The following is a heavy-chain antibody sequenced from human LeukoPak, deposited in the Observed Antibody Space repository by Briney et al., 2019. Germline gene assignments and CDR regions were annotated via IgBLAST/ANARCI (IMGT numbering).Heavy chain of an antibody. CDR1: GVSTSAFY. CDR2: VHSSGGT. J-gene: IGHJ3*02. Sequence: PSETLSLACDVSGVSTSAFYWTWIRQPAGKGLEWIGRVHSSGGTNHNPSLTSRVTMSVETSKNQISLWLRSATAADTAIYYCARVGKRGYSYGVVRSDTFDMWGQGTMVTVSS. CDR3: ARVGKRGYSYGVVRSDTFDM. D-gene: IGHD5-18*01. V-gene: IGHV4-4*07.